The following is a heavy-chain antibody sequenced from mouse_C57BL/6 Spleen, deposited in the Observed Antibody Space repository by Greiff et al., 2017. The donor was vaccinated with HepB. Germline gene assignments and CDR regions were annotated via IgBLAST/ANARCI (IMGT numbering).Heavy chain of an antibody. CDR3: ARSYYYGSSSYFDY. D-gene: IGHD1-1*01. CDR2: INPNNGGT. V-gene: IGHV1-18*01. Sequence: VQLQQSGPELVKPGASVKIPCKASGYTFTDYNMDWVKQSHGKSLEWIGDINPNNGGTIYNQKFKGKATLTVDKSSSTAYMELRSLTSEGIAVYYCARSYYYGSSSYFDYWGQGTTLTVSS. CDR1: GYTFTDYN. J-gene: IGHJ2*01.